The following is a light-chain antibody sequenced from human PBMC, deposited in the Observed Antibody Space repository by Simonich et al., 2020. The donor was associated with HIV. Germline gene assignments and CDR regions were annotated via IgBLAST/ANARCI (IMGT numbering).Light chain of an antibody. CDR3: QQYYSTPYT. J-gene: IGKJ2*01. V-gene: IGKV4-1*01. CDR2: WAS. Sequence: DFVLTQSPDPLAVSLGERAPINCKSSQSVLYSSNNKNYLAWYQQKPGQPPKLLIYWASTRESGVPDRFSGSGSGTDFTLTISSLQAEDVAVYYCQQYYSTPYTFGQGTKLEIK. CDR1: QSVLYSSNNKNY.